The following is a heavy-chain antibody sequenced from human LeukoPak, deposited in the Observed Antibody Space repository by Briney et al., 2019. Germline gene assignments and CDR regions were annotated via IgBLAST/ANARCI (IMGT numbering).Heavy chain of an antibody. D-gene: IGHD5-18*01. CDR1: GFTFSSYA. J-gene: IGHJ5*02. V-gene: IGHV3-23*01. Sequence: PGGSLRLSCAASGFTFSSYAMSWVRQAPGKGLEWVSAISGSGGSTYYADSVKSRFTISRDNSKNTLYLQMNSLRAEDTAVYYCAKAYSYGPGNWFDPWGQGTLVTVSS. CDR3: AKAYSYGPGNWFDP. CDR2: ISGSGGST.